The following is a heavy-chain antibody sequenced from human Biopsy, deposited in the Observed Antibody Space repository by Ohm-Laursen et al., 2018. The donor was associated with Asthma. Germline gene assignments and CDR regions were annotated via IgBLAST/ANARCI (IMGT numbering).Heavy chain of an antibody. V-gene: IGHV3-23*03. CDR2: IYSGGTS. CDR3: ARGDSSGWSHYYFDY. CDR1: GFTFSSSA. D-gene: IGHD6-19*01. Sequence: SQTLSCSASGFTFSSSAKSGVRQAPGKGLERDSVIYSGGTSHTADSVMGRFTISRDFSKNTLHLQMHSLRVEDTAVYYCARGDSSGWSHYYFDYWGQGTLVTVSS. J-gene: IGHJ4*02.